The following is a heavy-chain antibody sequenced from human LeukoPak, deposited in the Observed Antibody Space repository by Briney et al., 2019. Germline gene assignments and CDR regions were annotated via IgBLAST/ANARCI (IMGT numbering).Heavy chain of an antibody. CDR3: AREELGRYFDL. D-gene: IGHD3-10*01. Sequence: GGSLRLSCAASGVIFSSYAMSWVRQAPGKGLECVSSISSSSSYIHYADSVKGRFTISRDNAKNSLYLQMNSLRAEDTAVYYCAREELGRYFDLWGRGALLTVSS. CDR1: GVIFSSYA. V-gene: IGHV3-21*01. J-gene: IGHJ2*01. CDR2: ISSSSSYI.